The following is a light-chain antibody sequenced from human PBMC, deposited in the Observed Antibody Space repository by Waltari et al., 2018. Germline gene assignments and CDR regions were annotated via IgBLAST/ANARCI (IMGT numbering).Light chain of an antibody. V-gene: IGKV1-39*01. CDR1: QRINSY. Sequence: DIQMTQSPSSLSASVGDRVTITCRASQRINSYLNWYQQKPGQAPKLLIYGASSLQSGVPSGFSGSGSGTEFTLTISSLQPEDSATYYCQQSYSSPYTFGQGTKLEIK. CDR3: QQSYSSPYT. J-gene: IGKJ2*01. CDR2: GAS.